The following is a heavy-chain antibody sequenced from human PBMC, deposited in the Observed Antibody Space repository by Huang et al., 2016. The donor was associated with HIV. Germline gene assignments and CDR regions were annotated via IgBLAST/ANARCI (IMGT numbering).Heavy chain of an antibody. CDR2: SILVTLTP. J-gene: IGHJ5*02. CDR1: GYMFTKYW. CDR3: ARHDGARPGWVDN. V-gene: IGHV5-51*01. D-gene: IGHD4-17*01. Sequence: EVQLVQSGAEVKKPGESLKISCKGSGYMFTKYWIGWVRQMPGKGLEWIGSSILVTLTPDTADKSITTAYLQWSSLKASDTAIYYCARHDGARPGWVDNWGQGTLVTVSS.